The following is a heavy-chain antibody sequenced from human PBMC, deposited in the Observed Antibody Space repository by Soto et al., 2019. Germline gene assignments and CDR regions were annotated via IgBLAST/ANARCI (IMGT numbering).Heavy chain of an antibody. CDR1: GNTFTTNF. CDR2: ISPGGGTT. J-gene: IGHJ3*01. CDR3: ARAHYDSDAFDF. Sequence: VQLVQSGAEVKKPGASVKISCKASGNTFTTNFIHWIRQAPGQGLEWVGIISPGGGTTVYAQKFQGRVTMTRDTSTSTVYMELRNLRSEDTAVFYCARAHYDSDAFDFWGQGTMVIVSS. D-gene: IGHD3-22*01. V-gene: IGHV1-46*03.